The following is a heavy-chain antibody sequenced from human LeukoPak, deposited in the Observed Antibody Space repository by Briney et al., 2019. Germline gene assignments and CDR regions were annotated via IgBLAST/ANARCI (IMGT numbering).Heavy chain of an antibody. Sequence: PSETLSLTCSVSGDSVSRSDSYWDWIRQPPGKGLEWIGTIYYSGRTYYSPSLKSRVTMSVAPSHNQFSLNLRSVTAADTALYYCARRRYYDGSGYLEWGQGTLLSVSS. J-gene: IGHJ1*01. CDR3: ARRRYYDGSGYLE. V-gene: IGHV4-39*01. D-gene: IGHD3-22*01. CDR1: GDSVSRSDSY. CDR2: IYYSGRT.